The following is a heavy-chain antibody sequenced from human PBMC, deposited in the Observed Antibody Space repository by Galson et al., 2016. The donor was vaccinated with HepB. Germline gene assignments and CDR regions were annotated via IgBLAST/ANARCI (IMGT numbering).Heavy chain of an antibody. V-gene: IGHV3-23*01. D-gene: IGHD2-2*01. CDR3: AKYTACTSTSCPGFFDY. CDR1: GFTFSSYA. J-gene: IGHJ4*02. CDR2: ISASGGYI. Sequence: SLRLSCAASGFTFSSYAMSWVRQAPGKGLEWVSFISASGGYIRYADSVKGRFTISRDTSKNTLFLQMNSLRPEDTAVYFCAKYTACTSTSCPGFFDYWGQGTLVTVSS.